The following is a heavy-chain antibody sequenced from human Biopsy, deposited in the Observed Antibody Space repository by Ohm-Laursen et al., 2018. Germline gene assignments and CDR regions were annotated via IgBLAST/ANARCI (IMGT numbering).Heavy chain of an antibody. V-gene: IGHV1-2*02. J-gene: IGHJ5*02. D-gene: IGHD3-22*01. CDR3: TRGGYYYDSLAYYYWFDP. CDR1: GYTFTGYH. Sequence: ASVNVSCKASGYTFTGYHVHWVRQAPGQGLGWMGWINAKTGDTHYAPKFQGRVTMTRDTSISTAYVDLSSLRSDDTAVYYCTRGGYYYDSLAYYYWFDPWGQGTLVTVSS. CDR2: INAKTGDT.